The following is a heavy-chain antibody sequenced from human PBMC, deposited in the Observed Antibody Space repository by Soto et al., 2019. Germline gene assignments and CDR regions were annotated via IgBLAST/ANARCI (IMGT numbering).Heavy chain of an antibody. J-gene: IGHJ4*02. Sequence: EVQLVESGGGLVQPGGSLRLSCAASGFIFNSYYMSWVRQAPGEGLEWVANIKPDGSEKYYVDSVEGRFTISRDNARNSRYLQMNSLRAEDTAVYYCVRDWSDGYTHCFNHWGQGTPVTVSS. CDR3: VRDWSDGYTHCFNH. CDR1: GFIFNSYY. D-gene: IGHD3-3*01. CDR2: IKPDGSEK. V-gene: IGHV3-7*03.